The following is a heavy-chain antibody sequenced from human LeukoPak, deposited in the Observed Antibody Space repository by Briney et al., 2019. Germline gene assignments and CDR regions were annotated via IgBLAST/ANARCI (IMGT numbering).Heavy chain of an antibody. D-gene: IGHD2-15*01. CDR2: IYYSGGT. J-gene: IGHJ5*02. CDR3: ARDHHDIVVVVAATPWFDP. V-gene: IGHV4-39*02. Sequence: SETLSLTCTVSGGSISSSYYYWGWIRQPPGKGLEWIGSIYYSGGTYYNPSLKSRVTISVDTSKNQFSLKLSSVTAADTAVYYCARDHHDIVVVVAATPWFDPWGQGTLVTVSS. CDR1: GGSISSSYYY.